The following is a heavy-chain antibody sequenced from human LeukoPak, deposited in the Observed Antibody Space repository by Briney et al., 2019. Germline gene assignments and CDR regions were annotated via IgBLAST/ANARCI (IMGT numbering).Heavy chain of an antibody. CDR1: GFTFSSYE. Sequence: GGSLRLSCAASGFTFSSYEMNWVRQAPGMGLEWVSYISSSGSTIYYADSVKGRFTISRDNAKNSLYLQMNSLRAEDTAVYYCARVVVVVAATRDAFDIWGQGTMVTVSS. V-gene: IGHV3-48*03. CDR2: ISSSGSTI. J-gene: IGHJ3*02. CDR3: ARVVVVVAATRDAFDI. D-gene: IGHD2-15*01.